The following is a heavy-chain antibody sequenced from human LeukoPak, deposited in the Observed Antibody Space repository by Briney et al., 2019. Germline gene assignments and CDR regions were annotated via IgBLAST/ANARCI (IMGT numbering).Heavy chain of an antibody. D-gene: IGHD3-22*01. J-gene: IGHJ4*02. V-gene: IGHV3-7*01. CDR2: IRYDGAYK. CDR1: GSSFSTYW. Sequence: GGSLRLSCVASGSSFSTYWMAWIRQAPGKGLEWVANIRYDGAYKFYAGSVKGRFTISRDNAKNSLFLEMHSLRADDTAVYFSASSHDSSGNDWGQGTLVTVSS. CDR3: ASSHDSSGND.